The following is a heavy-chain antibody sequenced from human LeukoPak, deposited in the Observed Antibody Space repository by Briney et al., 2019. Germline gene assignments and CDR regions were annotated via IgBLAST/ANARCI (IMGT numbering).Heavy chain of an antibody. J-gene: IGHJ6*02. CDR3: ARDRAARPGYYYGMDV. CDR2: ISSSSSYT. V-gene: IGHV3-11*06. Sequence: GGSLRLSCAASGFTFSDYYMSWIRQAPGKGLEWVSYISSSSSYTNYADSVEGRFTISRDNAKNSLYLQMNSLRAEDTAVYYCARDRAARPGYYYGMDVWGQGTTVTVSS. D-gene: IGHD6-6*01. CDR1: GFTFSDYY.